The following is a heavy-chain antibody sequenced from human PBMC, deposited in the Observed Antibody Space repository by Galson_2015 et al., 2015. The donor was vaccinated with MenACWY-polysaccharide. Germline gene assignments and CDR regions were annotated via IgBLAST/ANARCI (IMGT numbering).Heavy chain of an antibody. CDR1: GFTFSSYG. J-gene: IGHJ4*02. Sequence: LRLSCAASGFTFSSYGMHWVRQAPGKGLEWVAVISYDGSNKYYADSVKGRFTISRDNSKNTLYLQMNSLRAEDTAVYYCAKGRYYDSSGPIDYWGQGTLVTVSS. CDR2: ISYDGSNK. V-gene: IGHV3-30*18. D-gene: IGHD3-22*01. CDR3: AKGRYYDSSGPIDY.